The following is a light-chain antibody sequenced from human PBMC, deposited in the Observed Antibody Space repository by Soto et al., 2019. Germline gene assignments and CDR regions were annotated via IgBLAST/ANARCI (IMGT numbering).Light chain of an antibody. CDR1: SNDVGGYNY. J-gene: IGLJ1*01. Sequence: QSVLTQPASVTGSPGRSTTISCTGSSNDVGGYNYVSWYQQHPGQAPKLIIFEVSDRPSGVSPRFSGSKSGNTASLTISGLQVEDEADYFCTSYTSTIPYVFGSGTKVTVL. CDR2: EVS. V-gene: IGLV2-14*01. CDR3: TSYTSTIPYV.